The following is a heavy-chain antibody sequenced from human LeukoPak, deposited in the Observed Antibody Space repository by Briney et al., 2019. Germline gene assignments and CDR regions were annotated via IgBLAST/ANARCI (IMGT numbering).Heavy chain of an antibody. CDR2: IYYSGST. J-gene: IGHJ4*02. CDR1: GGSISSYY. Sequence: SETLSLTCTVSGGSISSYYWSWIRQPPGKGLEWIGYIYYSGSTNYNPSLKSRVTISVDTSKNQFSLKLSSVTAADTAVYYCATVVMTTPFEFDYWGQGTLVTVSS. V-gene: IGHV4-59*01. CDR3: ATVVMTTPFEFDY. D-gene: IGHD4-11*01.